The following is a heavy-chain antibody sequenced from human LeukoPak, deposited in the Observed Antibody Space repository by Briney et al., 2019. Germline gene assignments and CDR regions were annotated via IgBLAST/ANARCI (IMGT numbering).Heavy chain of an antibody. Sequence: GGSLRLSCAASGFIFDDYGMTWVRHAPGKGLEWVSGINCNGYRTGYADSVRGRFTISRDNAKNSLYLQLNNLRAEDTALYHCARVSDYDFWSGRFDPWGQGTLVTVSS. CDR3: ARVSDYDFWSGRFDP. D-gene: IGHD3-3*01. CDR2: INCNGYRT. CDR1: GFIFDDYG. J-gene: IGHJ5*02. V-gene: IGHV3-20*01.